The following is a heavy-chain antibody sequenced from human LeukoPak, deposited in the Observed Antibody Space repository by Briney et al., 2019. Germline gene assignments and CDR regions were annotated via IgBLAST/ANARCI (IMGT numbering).Heavy chain of an antibody. CDR3: AKVRVSVVVPAAGFGT. CDR1: GFTFSRYA. Sequence: PGGSLRLSCAASGFTFSRYAMSWVRQAPGKGLEWVSVISGSGGGTYYVDSVKGRFTISRDNSKNTLYLQMNSLRAEDTAVYYCAKVRVSVVVPAAGFGTWGQGTLVTVSS. V-gene: IGHV3-23*01. J-gene: IGHJ5*02. D-gene: IGHD2-2*01. CDR2: ISGSGGGT.